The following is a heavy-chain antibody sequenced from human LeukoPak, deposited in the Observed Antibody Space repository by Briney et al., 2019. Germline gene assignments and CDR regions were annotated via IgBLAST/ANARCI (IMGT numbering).Heavy chain of an antibody. V-gene: IGHV3-30*01. J-gene: IGHJ4*02. CDR2: ISHDESDK. CDR1: GFTFSNYA. D-gene: IGHD3-3*01. CDR3: ARGFWSGFYMPSFDY. Sequence: GNSLRLSCAASGFTFSNYAIHWVRQAPGTGLEWVAVISHDESDKYYADSVKGRFTISRDNSKNTLYLQMNSLRAEDTAVYYCARGFWSGFYMPSFDYWGQGTLVTVSS.